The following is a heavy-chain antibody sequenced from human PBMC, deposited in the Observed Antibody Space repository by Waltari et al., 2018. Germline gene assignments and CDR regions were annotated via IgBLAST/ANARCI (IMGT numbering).Heavy chain of an antibody. CDR3: ARVMGINWFDP. J-gene: IGHJ5*02. Sequence: QVQLVQSGSALKKPGASVTVSCKASGYTFTSYAMNWWRQAPGQGLEWMGGIIPIFGTANYAQKFQGRVTITADKSTSTAYMELSSLRSEDTAVYYCARVMGINWFDPWGQGTLVTVSS. CDR1: GYTFTSYA. CDR2: IIPIFGTA. V-gene: IGHV1-69*06. D-gene: IGHD7-27*01.